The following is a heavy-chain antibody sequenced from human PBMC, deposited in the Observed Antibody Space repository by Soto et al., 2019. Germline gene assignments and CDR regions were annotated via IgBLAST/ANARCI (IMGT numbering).Heavy chain of an antibody. V-gene: IGHV3-48*01. J-gene: IGHJ5*02. CDR3: ARDPDSSGWYNWFDP. CDR2: ISSSGSTI. Sequence: PGGSLRLSCAASGFTFSSFSMNWVRQAPGKGLEWVSYISSSGSTIYYADSVRGRFTISRDNAKNSLYLQMNSLRAEDTAVYYCARDPDSSGWYNWFDPWGQGTLVTVS. CDR1: GFTFSSFS. D-gene: IGHD6-19*01.